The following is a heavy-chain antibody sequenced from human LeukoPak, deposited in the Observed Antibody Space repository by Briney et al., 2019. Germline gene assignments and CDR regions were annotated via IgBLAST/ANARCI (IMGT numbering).Heavy chain of an antibody. CDR2: TLYDGSNK. D-gene: IGHD5-18*01. J-gene: IGHJ3*02. V-gene: IGHV3-30-3*01. CDR3: AREGSSYGSGHAFDI. Sequence: GGSLRLSCAASGFTFSSYAMHWVRQAPGKGLEWVAVTLYDGSNKLYADSAKGRFTISRDNSKNTLCLQMDSLRAEDTAMYYCAREGSSYGSGHAFDIWGQGTMVTVSS. CDR1: GFTFSSYA.